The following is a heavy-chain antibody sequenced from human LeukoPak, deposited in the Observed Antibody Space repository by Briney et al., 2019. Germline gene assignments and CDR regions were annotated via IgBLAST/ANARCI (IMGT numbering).Heavy chain of an antibody. Sequence: PSETLSPTCTVSGGSITSYYWSWIRQPAGKGLEWIGRLYTGRSTNYNPSLKSRVTISVDTSKNQFSLKLSSVTAADTAVYYCATQTTVTTGNWFDPWGQGTLVTVSS. V-gene: IGHV4-4*07. CDR1: GGSITSYY. D-gene: IGHD4-11*01. J-gene: IGHJ5*02. CDR3: ATQTTVTTGNWFDP. CDR2: LYTGRST.